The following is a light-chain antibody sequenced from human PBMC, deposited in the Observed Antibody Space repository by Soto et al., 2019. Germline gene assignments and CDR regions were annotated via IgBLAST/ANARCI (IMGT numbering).Light chain of an antibody. Sequence: QSVLTQPPSASGSPGQSVTISCTGTSSDVGGYNYVSWYQQHPGKAPKLMIYEVSKRPSGVPDRFSGSKSGNTASLTVSGLQAEDEAYYYCSSYAGSNNFRYVFGTGTKLTVL. CDR2: EVS. J-gene: IGLJ1*01. V-gene: IGLV2-8*01. CDR3: SSYAGSNNFRYV. CDR1: SSDVGGYNY.